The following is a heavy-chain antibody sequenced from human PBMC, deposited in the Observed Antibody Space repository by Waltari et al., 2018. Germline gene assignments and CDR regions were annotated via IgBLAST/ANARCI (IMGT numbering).Heavy chain of an antibody. D-gene: IGHD3-3*01. CDR1: GYTFSDYG. CDR3: ARERHRLMEEGYLMALDP. CDR2: TSGNNGHT. Sequence: QVQLVQSGAEVKKPGASVKVSCKASGYTFSDYGISWVRQAPGQGRVWMGWTSGNNGHTNQAQKFQGRLIMTEDTSATTVYMELTYLTSDDTAVYYCARERHRLMEEGYLMALDPWGQGTLVTVSS. J-gene: IGHJ5*02. V-gene: IGHV1-18*01.